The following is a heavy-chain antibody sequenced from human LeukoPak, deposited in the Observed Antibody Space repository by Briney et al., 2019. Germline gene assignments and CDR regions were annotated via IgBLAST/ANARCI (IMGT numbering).Heavy chain of an antibody. D-gene: IGHD4-11*01. J-gene: IGHJ5*02. CDR1: GGSFSGYY. Sequence: PSETLSLTCAVYGGSFSGYYWSWIRQPPGKGLEWIGEISHSGSTNYNPSLKSRVTISVDTSKNQFSLKLSSVTAAGTAVYHCARGVYSNSSLSGWFDPWGQGTLVTVSS. CDR2: ISHSGST. CDR3: ARGVYSNSSLSGWFDP. V-gene: IGHV4-34*01.